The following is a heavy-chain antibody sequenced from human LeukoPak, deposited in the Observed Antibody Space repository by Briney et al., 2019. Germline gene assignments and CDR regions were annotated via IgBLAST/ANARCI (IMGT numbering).Heavy chain of an antibody. D-gene: IGHD5-24*01. J-gene: IGHJ4*02. V-gene: IGHV3-74*01. CDR1: GFTFSNYW. CDR3: ARRMTIADYDY. Sequence: GGSLRLSCVASGFTFSNYWMHWVRHAPGKGLMWAARISYDGSSADHADSVKGRFTISRDNAKNTLYLQMNSLRVEDTGVYYCARRMTIADYDYWGQGTLVTVSS. CDR2: ISYDGSSA.